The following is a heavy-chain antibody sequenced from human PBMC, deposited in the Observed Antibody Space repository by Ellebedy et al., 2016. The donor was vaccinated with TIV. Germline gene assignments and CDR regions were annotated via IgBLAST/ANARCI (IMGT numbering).Heavy chain of an antibody. CDR3: ASRDCSGGSCYSLDY. J-gene: IGHJ4*02. CDR2: INHSGST. Sequence: SETLSLXXTVSGGSINTGSYFWSWIRQPPGKGLEWIGEINHSGSTNYNPSLKSRVTISVDTSKNQFSLKLSSVTAADTAVYYCASRDCSGGSCYSLDYWGQGTLVTVSS. V-gene: IGHV4-39*07. D-gene: IGHD2-15*01. CDR1: GGSINTGSYF.